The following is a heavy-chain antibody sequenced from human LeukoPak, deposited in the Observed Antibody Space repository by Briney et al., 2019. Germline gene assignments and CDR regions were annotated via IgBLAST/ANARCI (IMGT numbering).Heavy chain of an antibody. Sequence: GGSLRLSCAASGFTFSSYSMNWVRQATGQGLEWVSSISSSSSYMYYADSGKGRFTISRDNAKNSLYLQMNSLRAEDTAVYYCARELAGGSFDYWGQGTLVSVSS. CDR3: ARELAGGSFDY. CDR2: ISSSSSYM. CDR1: GFTFSSYS. D-gene: IGHD7-27*01. J-gene: IGHJ4*02. V-gene: IGHV3-21*01.